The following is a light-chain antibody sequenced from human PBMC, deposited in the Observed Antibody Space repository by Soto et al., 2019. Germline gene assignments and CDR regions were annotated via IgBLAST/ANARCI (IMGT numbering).Light chain of an antibody. CDR1: QSVSSSY. V-gene: IGKV3-20*01. CDR3: QQYGSSPRFT. J-gene: IGKJ3*01. Sequence: EIVLTQSPGTLSLSPGERATLSCRASQSVSSSYLAWYQQKPGQAPRLLIYGASSRATGIPDRFRGSGSGTYFTLPISRLEPEDFAVYYCQQYGSSPRFTFGPGTKVDIK. CDR2: GAS.